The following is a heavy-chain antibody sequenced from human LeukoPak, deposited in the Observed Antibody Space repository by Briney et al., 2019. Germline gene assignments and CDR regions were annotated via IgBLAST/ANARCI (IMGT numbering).Heavy chain of an antibody. CDR2: INSANGNT. J-gene: IGHJ6*02. CDR1: GYTFANYA. V-gene: IGHV1-3*04. CDR3: ARDGRFIVADYYYGMDV. Sequence: ASAKVSCKASGYTFANYAMHWVRQAPGQSLEWMGWINSANGNTKYSQKFQGRVTITRDTSASTAYMELSSLRSEDTAVYYCARDGRFIVADYYYGMDVWGQGTTVTVSS. D-gene: IGHD1-26*01.